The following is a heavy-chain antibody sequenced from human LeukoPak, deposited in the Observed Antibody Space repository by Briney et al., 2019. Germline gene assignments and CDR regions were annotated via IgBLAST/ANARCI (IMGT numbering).Heavy chain of an antibody. Sequence: GGSLRLSCAASGFTFGYYWMSWVRQAPGTGLEWVANIGPDGSEKYYVDSVKGRFTISRDNAKSSLFLQMNSLRDEDTAGYYCASGLRGTYWGQGTPVTVSS. CDR1: GFTFGYYW. J-gene: IGHJ4*02. V-gene: IGHV3-7*01. CDR3: ASGLRGTY. CDR2: IGPDGSEK. D-gene: IGHD1-1*01.